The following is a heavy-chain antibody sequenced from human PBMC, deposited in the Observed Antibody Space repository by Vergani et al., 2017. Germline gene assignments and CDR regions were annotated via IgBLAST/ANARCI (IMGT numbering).Heavy chain of an antibody. Sequence: QVQLQESGPGLVKPSETLSLTCNVSGDSISSDYWSWIRQPPGKALEWIGYIYYSGSTNYNPSLKRRVTMSVDTSKNQFSLKLSSVTAADTAVYYCARGGTDYLDYWGQGTLVTVSS. CDR1: GDSISSDY. J-gene: IGHJ4*02. CDR3: ARGGTDYLDY. V-gene: IGHV4-59*01. CDR2: IYYSGST. D-gene: IGHD1-26*01.